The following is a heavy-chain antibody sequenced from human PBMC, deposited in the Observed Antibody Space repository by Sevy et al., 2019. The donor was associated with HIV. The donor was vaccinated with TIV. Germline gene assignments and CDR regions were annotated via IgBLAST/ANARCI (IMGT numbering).Heavy chain of an antibody. D-gene: IGHD3-9*01. Sequence: GGSLRLSCAASGFTFDDYAMHWVRQAPGKGLEWVSGISWNSGSIGYADSVKGRFTISRDNAKNSLYLQMNSLMAEDTALYYCAKSPRYDILTGSFDPWGQGTLVTVSS. J-gene: IGHJ5*02. CDR1: GFTFDDYA. CDR2: ISWNSGSI. CDR3: AKSPRYDILTGSFDP. V-gene: IGHV3-9*01.